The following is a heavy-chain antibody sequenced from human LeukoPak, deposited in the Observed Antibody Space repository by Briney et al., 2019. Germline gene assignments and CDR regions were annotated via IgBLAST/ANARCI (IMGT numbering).Heavy chain of an antibody. CDR3: ARDSITGDNSLDF. CDR2: ITNDGNYE. D-gene: IGHD7-27*01. Sequence: QPGRSLRLSCAASGFTFSTYGMHWVRQAPGKGLEWVAVITNDGNYEKYADAVRGRFTISRDNSKNTLYLQMNSLSAEDTAVYYYARDSITGDNSLDFWGRGTLVTVSS. CDR1: GFTFSTYG. V-gene: IGHV3-33*05. J-gene: IGHJ4*02.